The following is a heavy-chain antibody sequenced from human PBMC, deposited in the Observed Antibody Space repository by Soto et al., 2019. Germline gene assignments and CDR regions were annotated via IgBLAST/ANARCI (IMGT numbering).Heavy chain of an antibody. V-gene: IGHV4-59*01. CDR2: IYYSGST. CDR3: ARGREGFGELFDY. J-gene: IGHJ4*02. Sequence: SETLSLTCTVSGGSISSYYWSWIRQPPGKGLEWIGYIYYSGSTNYNPSLKSRVTISVDTSKNQFSLKLSSVTAADTAVYYCARGREGFGELFDYWGQGTLVTVSS. D-gene: IGHD3-10*01. CDR1: GGSISSYY.